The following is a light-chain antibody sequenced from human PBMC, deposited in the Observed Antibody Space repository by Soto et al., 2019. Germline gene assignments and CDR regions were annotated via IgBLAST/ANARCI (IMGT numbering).Light chain of an antibody. J-gene: IGKJ4*01. CDR2: DAS. V-gene: IGKV3-11*01. Sequence: EFVLTQSPATLSLSPGDRATLSCRASQSVSSYLAWYQQKPGQAPRLLSYDASNRATGIPARFSGTGSGTDFTLTINNLEPEDFATYYCLQTFSTHITFGGVTTVEVK. CDR3: LQTFSTHIT. CDR1: QSVSSY.